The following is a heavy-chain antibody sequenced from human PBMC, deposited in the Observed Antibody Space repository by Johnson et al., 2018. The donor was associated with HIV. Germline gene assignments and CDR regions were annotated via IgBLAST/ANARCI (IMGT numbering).Heavy chain of an antibody. D-gene: IGHD2-15*01. CDR2: ISNDGSNK. J-gene: IGHJ3*02. CDR1: GFTFNSYG. Sequence: QVQLVESGGGVVQPGGSLRLSCAASGFTFNSYGMHWVRQAPGKGLEWVAIISNDGSNKYYADSVKGRFTISRDNSKNTLYLQMNSLRVEDTAVYYCAAGWWLGSFDIWGQGTMVTVSS. CDR3: AAGWWLGSFDI. V-gene: IGHV3-30*03.